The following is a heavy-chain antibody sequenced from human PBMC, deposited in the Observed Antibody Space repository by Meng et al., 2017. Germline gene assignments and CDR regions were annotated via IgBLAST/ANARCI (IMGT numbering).Heavy chain of an antibody. Sequence: LVGASGVLPLTCTVSGGCVSSGCYVWSWIRRPPGKGLEWSGYIYYSGSSNYSPSLKSRVTISVDTSKDQFSLKLCSVTAADTAVDYCARDCSGGSCDSIGVWGQGTLVTVSS. CDR1: GGCVSSGCYV. J-gene: IGHJ4*02. CDR2: IYYSGSS. D-gene: IGHD2-15*01. CDR3: ARDCSGGSCDSIGV. V-gene: IGHV4-61*01.